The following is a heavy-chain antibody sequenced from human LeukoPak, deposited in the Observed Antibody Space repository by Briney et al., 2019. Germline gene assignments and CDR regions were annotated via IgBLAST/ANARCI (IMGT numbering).Heavy chain of an antibody. CDR2: IKQDGSEK. CDR3: ARDGYSSGWYVGDAFDI. V-gene: IGHV3-7*01. CDR1: GFTFSSYW. J-gene: IGHJ3*02. D-gene: IGHD6-19*01. Sequence: GGSLRLSCAASGFTFSSYWMSWVRQAPGKGLEWVANIKQDGSEKYYVDSVKGRFTISRDNAKNSLYPQMNSLRAEDTAVYYCARDGYSSGWYVGDAFDIWGQGTMVTVSS.